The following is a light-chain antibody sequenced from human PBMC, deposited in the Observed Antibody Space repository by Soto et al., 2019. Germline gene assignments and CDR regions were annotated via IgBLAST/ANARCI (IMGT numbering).Light chain of an antibody. CDR2: DVS. CDR1: QAVNSW. J-gene: IGKJ5*01. CDR3: QQSNNHPIS. Sequence: DNQLTQSPSSISASVGDRVTITCRASQAVNSWLAWFQQKPGMAPKLVIYDVSSLQSGVPSRFSGSGSGTEFTLTISSLQHEDFATYYCQQSNNHPISFGQGTRLEIK. V-gene: IGKV1-12*01.